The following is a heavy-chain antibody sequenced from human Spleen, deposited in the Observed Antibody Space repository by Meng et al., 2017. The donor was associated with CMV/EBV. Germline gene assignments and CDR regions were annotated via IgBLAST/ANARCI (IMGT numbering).Heavy chain of an antibody. CDR1: GFTVSSHY. J-gene: IGHJ4*02. V-gene: IGHV3-53*01. Sequence: GESLKISCAASGFTVSSHYMSWVRQAPGKGLEWVSIIYSDSSTYYADSVKGRFTISRDNSKNTLYLQMNSLRAEDTAVYYCVRNGVVADRKYYFDYWGQGTLVTVSS. CDR2: IYSDSST. CDR3: VRNGVVADRKYYFDY. D-gene: IGHD2-15*01.